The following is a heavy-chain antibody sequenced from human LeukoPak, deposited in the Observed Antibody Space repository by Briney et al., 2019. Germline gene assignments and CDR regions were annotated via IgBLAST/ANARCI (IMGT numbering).Heavy chain of an antibody. CDR1: GFTFSSYA. CDR2: ISGSGGIT. Sequence: PGGSLRLSCAASGFTFSSYAMSWVRQAPGKGLEWVSAISGSGGITYYADSVKGRFTISRDNSKNTLYLQMNTLGAADTAVYYCAKDRGNSGYDLSDYWGQGTLVTVSS. D-gene: IGHD5-12*01. CDR3: AKDRGNSGYDLSDY. J-gene: IGHJ4*02. V-gene: IGHV3-23*01.